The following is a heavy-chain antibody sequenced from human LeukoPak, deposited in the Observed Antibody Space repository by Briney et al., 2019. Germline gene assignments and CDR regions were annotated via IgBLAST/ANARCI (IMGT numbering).Heavy chain of an antibody. J-gene: IGHJ6*03. V-gene: IGHV1-18*01. CDR2: ISAYNGNT. CDR3: ARDLRIVPAAPHYYMDV. CDR1: GYTFTSYG. Sequence: ASVKVSCKASGYTFTSYGISWVRQAPGQGLEWMGWISAYNGNTNYAQKLQGRVTMTTDTSTSTAYMELRSLRSDDTAVYYCARDLRIVPAAPHYYMDVWGKGTTVTVSS. D-gene: IGHD2-2*01.